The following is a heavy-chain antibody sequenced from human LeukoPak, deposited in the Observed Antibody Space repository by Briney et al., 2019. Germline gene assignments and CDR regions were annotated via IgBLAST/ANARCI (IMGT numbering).Heavy chain of an antibody. D-gene: IGHD2-21*02. J-gene: IGHJ4*02. CDR2: ISSSGSTI. CDR3: ARVGVGDCFCDY. Sequence: GGSLRLSCAASGFTFSSYEMNWVRQAPGKGLEWVSYISSSGSTIYYADSVKGRFTISRDNAKNSLYLQMNSLRAEDTAVYYCARVGVGDCFCDYWGQGTLVTVSS. CDR1: GFTFSSYE. V-gene: IGHV3-48*03.